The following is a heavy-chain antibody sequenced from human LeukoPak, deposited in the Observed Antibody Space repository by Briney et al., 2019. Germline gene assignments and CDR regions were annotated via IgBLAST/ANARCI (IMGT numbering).Heavy chain of an antibody. CDR2: ISGSGGST. J-gene: IGHJ5*02. V-gene: IGHV3-23*01. CDR1: GFTFSSYA. D-gene: IGHD6-19*01. Sequence: GGSLRLSCAASGFTFSSYAMSWVRQAPGKGLEWVSAISGSGGSTYYADSVKGRFTISRDNSKNTLCLQMNSLRAEDTAVYYCARALSQTQWLVNGWFDPWGQGTLVTVSS. CDR3: ARALSQTQWLVNGWFDP.